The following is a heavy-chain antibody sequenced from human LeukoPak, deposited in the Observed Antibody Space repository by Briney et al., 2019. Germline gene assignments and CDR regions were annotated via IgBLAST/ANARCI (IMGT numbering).Heavy chain of an antibody. D-gene: IGHD3-10*01. CDR1: GYTFTSYD. J-gene: IGHJ5*02. Sequence: ASVKVSCKASGYTFTSYDINWVRQATGQGLEWMGWMNPNSGNTGYAQKFQGRVTITRNTSISTAYMELSSLRSEDTAVYYCARGSGGSGSYYQNWFDPWGQGTLVTVSS. CDR3: ARGSGGSGSYYQNWFDP. V-gene: IGHV1-8*03. CDR2: MNPNSGNT.